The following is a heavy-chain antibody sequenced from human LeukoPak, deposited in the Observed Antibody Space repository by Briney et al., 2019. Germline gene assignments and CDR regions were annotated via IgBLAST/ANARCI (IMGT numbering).Heavy chain of an antibody. V-gene: IGHV3-66*01. D-gene: IGHD1-26*01. Sequence: PGGSLRLSCAASGFTFSSYAMSWVRQAPGKGLEWVSVIYSGGTTYFADSVKGRFTISRDDSKNTVFLQMNSLRAEDTAVYYCARSSGIYLYFDYWGQGTLVTVSS. CDR3: ARSSGIYLYFDY. CDR2: IYSGGTT. J-gene: IGHJ4*02. CDR1: GFTFSSYA.